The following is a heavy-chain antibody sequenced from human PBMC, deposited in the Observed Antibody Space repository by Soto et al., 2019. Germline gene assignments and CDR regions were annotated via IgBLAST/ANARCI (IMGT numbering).Heavy chain of an antibody. CDR3: ARRGSR. CDR2: IHSGGQTI. V-gene: IGHV3-48*03. J-gene: IGHJ3*01. CDR1: GHFFYSSE. D-gene: IGHD2-15*01. Sequence: EVQLVESGGGLVQPGGSLTLSCAVWGHFFYSSEMYWVRRAPGKGVEWISYIHSGGQTIFYAESVKGRFTISRDNAKHSVYLQMNSLRAEDTAVYYCARRGSRWGRGTKVTVSS.